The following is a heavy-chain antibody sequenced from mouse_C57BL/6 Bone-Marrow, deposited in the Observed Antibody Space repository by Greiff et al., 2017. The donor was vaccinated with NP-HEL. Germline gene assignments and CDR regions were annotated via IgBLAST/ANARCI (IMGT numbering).Heavy chain of an antibody. CDR1: GYTFTSYW. V-gene: IGHV1-7*01. J-gene: IGHJ3*01. CDR2: INPSSGYT. Sequence: VQLQQSGAELAKPGASVKLSCKASGYTFTSYWMHWVKQRPGQGLEWIGYINPSSGYTKYNQKFKDKATVTADKSSSTAYMQLSSLTYEDSAVYYCAAWGFAYWGQGTLVTVSA. CDR3: AAWGFAY.